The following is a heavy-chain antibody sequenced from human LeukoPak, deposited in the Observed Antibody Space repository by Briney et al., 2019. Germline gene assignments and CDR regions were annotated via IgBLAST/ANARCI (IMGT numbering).Heavy chain of an antibody. D-gene: IGHD6-19*01. CDR1: GFTFSSYG. CDR2: ISYDGSNK. V-gene: IGHV3-30*03. Sequence: GGSLRLSCAASGFTFSSYGMHWVRQAPGKGLEWVAVISYDGSNKYYADSVKGRLTISRDNSKNTLYLQMNSLRAEDTAVYYCARDLRYSSGYWGQGTLVTVSS. J-gene: IGHJ4*02. CDR3: ARDLRYSSGY.